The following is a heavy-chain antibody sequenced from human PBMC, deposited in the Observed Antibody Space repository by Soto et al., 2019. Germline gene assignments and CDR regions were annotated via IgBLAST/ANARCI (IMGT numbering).Heavy chain of an antibody. V-gene: IGHV1-69*01. CDR1: GGTFSTYT. Sequence: QVQLVQSGAEVKKPGSSVKVSCKSSGGTFSTYTLAWVRQAPGQGLEWVGGIIPIFGTANYPQKFKGRVTITADESTSTDYMELSSLRSEDTAVYYCARSQASSGYWHSCFDPWGQGTLVTVSS. J-gene: IGHJ5*02. D-gene: IGHD3-22*01. CDR3: ARSQASSGYWHSCFDP. CDR2: IIPIFGTA.